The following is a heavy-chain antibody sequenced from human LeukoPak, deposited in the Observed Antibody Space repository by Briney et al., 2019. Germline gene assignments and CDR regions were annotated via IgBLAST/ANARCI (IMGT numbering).Heavy chain of an antibody. J-gene: IGHJ4*02. V-gene: IGHV3-11*06. D-gene: IGHD6-19*01. CDR3: ARGGVYSSGSYYLYYFDY. CDR2: ISGSGSDT. Sequence: GGSLRLSCAASGFTFSDYYMTWIRQAPGKGLEWVSYISGSGSDTNYADSVKGRFTISRDNAKNSLYLQMNSLRAEDTAVYYCARGGVYSSGSYYLYYFDYWGQGTLVTVSS. CDR1: GFTFSDYY.